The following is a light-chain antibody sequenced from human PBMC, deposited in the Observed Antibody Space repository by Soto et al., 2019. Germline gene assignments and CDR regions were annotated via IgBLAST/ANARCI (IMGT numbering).Light chain of an antibody. CDR3: SSYGGSTTVV. CDR1: SSDGGGYNY. J-gene: IGLJ2*01. V-gene: IGLV2-8*01. CDR2: EVS. Sequence: QSALTQPPSASGSPGQSVTISCTGSSSDGGGYNYVSWYQQHPGKAPKLMIYEVSKRPSGVPDRLSGSKSGNTASLTVSGLQAEDEADYYCSSYGGSTTVVFGGGTKLIVL.